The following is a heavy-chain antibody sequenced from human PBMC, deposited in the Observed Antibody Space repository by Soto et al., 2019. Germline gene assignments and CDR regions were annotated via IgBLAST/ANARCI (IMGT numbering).Heavy chain of an antibody. V-gene: IGHV1-46*01. CDR2: INPSGGSI. J-gene: IGHJ6*02. Sequence: QVQLVQSGAEVKKPGASVKVSCKASGYTFTSYYIHWVRQAPGQGLEWMGIINPSGGSITYAQKFQGRVTMTRDTSTSTVYMELSSRRSEDTAVYYCARDPRSTQETYYYYYGMDVWGQGTTVTVSS. CDR3: ARDPRSTQETYYYYYGMDV. CDR1: GYTFTSYY.